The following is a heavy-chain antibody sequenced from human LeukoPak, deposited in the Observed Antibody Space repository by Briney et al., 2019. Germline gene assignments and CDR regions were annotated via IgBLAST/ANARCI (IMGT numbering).Heavy chain of an antibody. V-gene: IGHV1-2*02. CDR3: ARGFSYGTGYHFDY. CDR1: GYTFTGYY. CDR2: INPNSGGT. Sequence: VASVKVSCKASGYTFTGYYMHWVRQAPGQGLEWMGWINPNSGGTNYAQKLQGRVTMTRDTSSSTAYMELSRLRSDDTAVYYCARGFSYGTGYHFDYWGQGTLVTVSS. J-gene: IGHJ4*02. D-gene: IGHD5-18*01.